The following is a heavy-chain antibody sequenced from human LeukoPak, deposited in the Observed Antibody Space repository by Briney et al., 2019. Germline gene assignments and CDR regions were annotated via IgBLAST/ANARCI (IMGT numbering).Heavy chain of an antibody. Sequence: GESLKISCKGSGYSFTTYWIGGVRQMPGKGLEWMGIVYPGDSETRYNPSFQGQVTISADKSISTASLKWSSLKVSGTAIYYCARSHPGELDAYYYNGMDVWGQGTTVTVSS. D-gene: IGHD1-1*01. CDR1: GYSFTTYW. CDR3: ARSHPGELDAYYYNGMDV. CDR2: VYPGDSET. J-gene: IGHJ6*02. V-gene: IGHV5-51*01.